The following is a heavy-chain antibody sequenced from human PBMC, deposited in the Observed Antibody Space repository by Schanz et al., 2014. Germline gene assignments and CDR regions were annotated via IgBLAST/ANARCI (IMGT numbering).Heavy chain of an antibody. J-gene: IGHJ4*02. D-gene: IGHD6-13*01. CDR1: GGTFSSYT. CDR3: ARDGVDAAAGGNY. Sequence: QVQLVQSEAEVKKPGSSVKVSCKASGGTFSSYTISWVRQAPGQGLEWMGMINPSGGSTTYAQKFQGRVTMTRDTSTSTVYMELSSLRSEDTAVYYCARDGVDAAAGGNYWGQGTLXTVSS. V-gene: IGHV1-46*03. CDR2: INPSGGST.